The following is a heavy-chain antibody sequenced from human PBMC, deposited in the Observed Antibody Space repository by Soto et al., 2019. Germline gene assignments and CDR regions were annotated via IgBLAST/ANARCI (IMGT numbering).Heavy chain of an antibody. CDR1: GGSISSYY. CDR3: ARAQSVLVPAAMGFDP. D-gene: IGHD2-2*01. J-gene: IGHJ5*02. CDR2: IYYSGST. Sequence: SETLSLTCTVSGGSISSYYWSWIRQPPGKGLEWIGYIYYSGSTNYNPSLKSRVTISVDTSKNQFSLKLSSVTAADTAVYYCARAQSVLVPAAMGFDPWGQGTLVTVSS. V-gene: IGHV4-59*01.